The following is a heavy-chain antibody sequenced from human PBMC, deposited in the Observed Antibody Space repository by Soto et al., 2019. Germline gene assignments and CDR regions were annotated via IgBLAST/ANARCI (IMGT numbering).Heavy chain of an antibody. CDR1: GGTFSSYA. CDR2: IIPIFGTA. D-gene: IGHD6-13*01. CDR3: ARLFSFEQMGPFDY. V-gene: IGHV1-69*13. J-gene: IGHJ4*02. Sequence: SVKVSCKASGGTFSSYAISWVRQAPGQGLEWMGGIIPIFGTANYAQKFQGRVTITADESTSTAYMELSSLRSEDTAVYYCARLFSFEQMGPFDYWGQGTLVTVSS.